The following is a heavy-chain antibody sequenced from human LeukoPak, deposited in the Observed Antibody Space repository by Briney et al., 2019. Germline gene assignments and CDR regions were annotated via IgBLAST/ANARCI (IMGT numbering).Heavy chain of an antibody. CDR2: IYYSGST. Sequence: SETLSLTCTVSGGSISGSSYYWGWIRQPPGKGLEWIGSIYYSGSTYYNPSLKSRVTISVDTSKNQFSLKLNSVTAADTAVYYCARGGSYYDFWSGPQAYGYFDYWGQGTLVTVSS. J-gene: IGHJ4*02. CDR3: ARGGSYYDFWSGPQAYGYFDY. D-gene: IGHD3-3*01. V-gene: IGHV4-39*02. CDR1: GGSISGSSYY.